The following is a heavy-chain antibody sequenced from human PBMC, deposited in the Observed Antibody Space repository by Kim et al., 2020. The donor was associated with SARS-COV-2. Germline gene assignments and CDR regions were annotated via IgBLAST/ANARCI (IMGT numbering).Heavy chain of an antibody. J-gene: IGHJ3*02. CDR3: ARDDTLYDSSGRGAFDN. V-gene: IGHV3-30*04. CDR2: ISYDGSNK. CDR1: GFTFSSYA. Sequence: GGSLRLSCAASGFTFSSYAMHWVRQAPGKGLEWVAVISYDGSNKYYADSVKGRFTISRDNSKNTLYLQMNSLRAEDTAVYYCARDDTLYDSSGRGAFDNWGQGTMVTVSS. D-gene: IGHD3-22*01.